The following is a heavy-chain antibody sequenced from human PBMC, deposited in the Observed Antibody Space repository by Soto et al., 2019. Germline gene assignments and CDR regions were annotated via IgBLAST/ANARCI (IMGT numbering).Heavy chain of an antibody. CDR1: GGSISSSGYY. D-gene: IGHD3-22*01. J-gene: IGHJ4*02. CDR3: ARVTGYDSRDDY. Sequence: PAESRSLTFTVSGGSISSSGYYWSWIRQHQVTGVXWXGXXXYXGXTXYXXXXKRRVTLSVGTAKTQFSLKLSSVTAADTAVYYCARVTGYDSRDDYWGQGTLVTVSS. V-gene: IGHV4-31*03. CDR2: XXYXGXT.